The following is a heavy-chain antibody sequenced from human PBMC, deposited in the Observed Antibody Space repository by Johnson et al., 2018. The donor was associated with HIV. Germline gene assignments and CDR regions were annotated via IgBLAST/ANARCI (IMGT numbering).Heavy chain of an antibody. J-gene: IGHJ3*02. V-gene: IGHV3-30*09. D-gene: IGHD1-1*01. CDR1: GFTFSSYA. Sequence: QVQLVESGGGVVQPGRSLRLSCAASGFTFSSYAMHWVRQAPGKGLEWVAVISYDGSNKYYADSVKGRFAISRDNSKNTLYLQMNSLKAEDTAVYYCAKEDPWRRDFDIWGQGTVVTVSS. CDR2: ISYDGSNK. CDR3: AKEDPWRRDFDI.